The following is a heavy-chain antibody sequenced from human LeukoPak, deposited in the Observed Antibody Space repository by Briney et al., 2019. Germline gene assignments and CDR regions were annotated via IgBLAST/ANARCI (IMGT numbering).Heavy chain of an antibody. CDR3: ARAMVRGRAFDI. D-gene: IGHD3-10*01. CDR1: GLTFSSYW. CDR2: IKQDGSEK. Sequence: PGGSLRLSCAASGLTFSSYWMSWVRQAPGKGLEWVANIKQDGSEKYYVDSVKGRFTISRDNAKNSLYLQMNSLRAEDTAVYYCARAMVRGRAFDIWGQGTMVTVSS. J-gene: IGHJ3*02. V-gene: IGHV3-7*01.